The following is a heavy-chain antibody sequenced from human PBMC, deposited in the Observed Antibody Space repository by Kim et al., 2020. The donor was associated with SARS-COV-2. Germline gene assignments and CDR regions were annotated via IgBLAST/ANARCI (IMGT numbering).Heavy chain of an antibody. V-gene: IGHV4-61*01. D-gene: IGHD3-22*01. CDR2: IYYSGST. CDR3: ARANVRGDDSSG. J-gene: IGHJ4*02. CDR1: GGSVSSGSYY. Sequence: SETLSLTCTVSGGSVSSGSYYWSWIRQPPGKGLGWIGYIYYSGSTNYNPSLKSRVTISVDTSKNQFSLKLSSVTAADTAVYYCARANVRGDDSSGWGQGTLVTVSS.